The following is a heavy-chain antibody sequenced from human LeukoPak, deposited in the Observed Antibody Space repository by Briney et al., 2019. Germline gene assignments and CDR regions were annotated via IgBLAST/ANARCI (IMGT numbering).Heavy chain of an antibody. J-gene: IGHJ4*02. CDR3: ARDQWLDRGSTSPSDY. Sequence: ASVKVSCKASGYTFTSYGISWVRQAPGQGLEWMGWISAYNGNTNYAQKLQGRVTMTTDTSTSTAYMELRSLRSDDTAVYYCARDQWLDRGSTSPSDYWGQGTLVTVSS. V-gene: IGHV1-18*01. CDR1: GYTFTSYG. CDR2: ISAYNGNT. D-gene: IGHD2-2*01.